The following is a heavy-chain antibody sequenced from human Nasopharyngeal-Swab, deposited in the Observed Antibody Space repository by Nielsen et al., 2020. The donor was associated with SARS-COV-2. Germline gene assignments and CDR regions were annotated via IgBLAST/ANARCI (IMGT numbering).Heavy chain of an antibody. V-gene: IGHV1-69*10. CDR2: IVPALGLP. D-gene: IGHD5-12*01. CDR3: AREGGYGAYDAPDY. CDR1: GDTFTNSA. Sequence: SVKVSCKTSGDTFTNSAISWVRQAPGQGLEWMGGIVPALGLPNYAQKFRGRVTISADRSTTTSYLELSSLRSEDTAIYYCAREGGYGAYDAPDYWGQGTLVTVSS. J-gene: IGHJ4*02.